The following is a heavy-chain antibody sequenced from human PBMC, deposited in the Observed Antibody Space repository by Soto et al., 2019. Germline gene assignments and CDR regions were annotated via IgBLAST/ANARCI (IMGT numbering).Heavy chain of an antibody. Sequence: QVQLQQWGAGLLKPSETLSLTCAAYGGSFSGYYWSWIRQPPGKGREWIGEIKHSGSTNYHPSLKSRVPISVDTSKNQFCLKLSSVTAAGTAVYYSARMGPTGGGYWGQGTLVTVSS. J-gene: IGHJ4*02. CDR2: IKHSGST. CDR3: ARMGPTGGGY. D-gene: IGHD3-10*01. V-gene: IGHV4-34*01. CDR1: GGSFSGYY.